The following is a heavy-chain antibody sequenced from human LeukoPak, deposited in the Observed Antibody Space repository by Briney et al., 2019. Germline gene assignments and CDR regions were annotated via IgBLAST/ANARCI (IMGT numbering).Heavy chain of an antibody. CDR1: GITFSSYA. CDR3: ARDRIVLRYFDSVPDAFDI. J-gene: IGHJ3*02. D-gene: IGHD3-9*01. Sequence: GGSLRLSCAASGITFSSYAMSWVRQAPGKGLEWVSAISGSGGRTYYADSVKGRFTISRDNAKNSLYLQMNSLRAEDTAVYYCARDRIVLRYFDSVPDAFDIWGQGTMVTVSS. CDR2: ISGSGGRT. V-gene: IGHV3-23*01.